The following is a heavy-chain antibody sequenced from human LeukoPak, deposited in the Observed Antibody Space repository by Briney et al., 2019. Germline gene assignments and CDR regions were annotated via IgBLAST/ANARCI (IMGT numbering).Heavy chain of an antibody. CDR2: IWYDGSNQ. Sequence: GGSLRLSCAASGLRFRDYGMHWVRQAPGKGLEWVAVIWYDGSNQYYVDSVKGRFTVSRDNAKNTLYVQMNSLRAEDTAVYYCARMGHDILVPSGMDVWGQGTTVTVSS. CDR1: GLRFRDYG. CDR3: ARMGHDILVPSGMDV. J-gene: IGHJ6*02. D-gene: IGHD1-1*01. V-gene: IGHV3-33*03.